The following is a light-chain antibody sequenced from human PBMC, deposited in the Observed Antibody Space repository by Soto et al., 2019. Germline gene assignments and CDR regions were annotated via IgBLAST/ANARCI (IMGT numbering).Light chain of an antibody. Sequence: EIVLTQSPATLSLSPGERATLSCRASQSVSSYLAWYQQKPGQAPRLLLYDASHSATGIPARFSGSGSGTDFTLTISSLEPEDFAVYYCQQRSNWSFLTLSGGTNVGLK. J-gene: IGKJ4*01. V-gene: IGKV3-11*01. CDR2: DAS. CDR3: QQRSNWSFLT. CDR1: QSVSSY.